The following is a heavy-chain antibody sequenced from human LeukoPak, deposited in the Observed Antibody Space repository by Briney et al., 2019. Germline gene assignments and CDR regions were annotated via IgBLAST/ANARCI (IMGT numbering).Heavy chain of an antibody. Sequence: ASVKVSCKASGYTFTSYGISWVRQAPGQGLEWKGWISAYNGNTNYAQKLQGRVTMTTDTSTSTAYMELRSLRSDDTAVYYCARIVGAFGGGPDNWFDPWGQGTLVTVSS. J-gene: IGHJ5*02. CDR1: GYTFTSYG. V-gene: IGHV1-18*01. CDR3: ARIVGAFGGGPDNWFDP. D-gene: IGHD1-26*01. CDR2: ISAYNGNT.